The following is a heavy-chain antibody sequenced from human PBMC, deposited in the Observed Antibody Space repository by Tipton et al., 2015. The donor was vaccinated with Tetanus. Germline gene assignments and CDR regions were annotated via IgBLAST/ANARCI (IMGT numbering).Heavy chain of an antibody. Sequence: SLRLSCVGSGFTFGHHALHWVRQAPGKGLEWVAVISFDGSEHFYADSVKGRLTMSRDNAKSSLYLQMNSLRAEDTAVYFCASGSALDYWGPGTLVTVSS. D-gene: IGHD6-25*01. V-gene: IGHV3-30*07. CDR2: ISFDGSEH. CDR1: GFTFGHHA. CDR3: ASGSALDY. J-gene: IGHJ4*02.